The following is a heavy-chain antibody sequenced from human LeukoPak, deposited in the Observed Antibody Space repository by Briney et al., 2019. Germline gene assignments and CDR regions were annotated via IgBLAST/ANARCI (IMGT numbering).Heavy chain of an antibody. D-gene: IGHD5-24*01. V-gene: IGHV3-48*03. CDR2: ISSSGSTI. Sequence: GGSLRLSCAASGFTFSSYEMNWVRQAPGGGLEWVSYISSSGSTIYYADSVKGRFTISRDNAKNSLYLQMNSLRAEDTAVYYCARVSRAGDGYYGMDVWGQGTTVTVSS. CDR1: GFTFSSYE. CDR3: ARVSRAGDGYYGMDV. J-gene: IGHJ6*02.